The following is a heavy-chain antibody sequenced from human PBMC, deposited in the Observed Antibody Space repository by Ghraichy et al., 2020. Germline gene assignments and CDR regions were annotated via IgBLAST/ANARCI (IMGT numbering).Heavy chain of an antibody. CDR3: VREDRRLQCYDY. Sequence: ASVKVSCKTSGYTFTSYYMHWVRQAPGQGLEWMGIVNPSGGSTAYAQKFQGRVTMTRDTSTSTVYMELNSLRSEDTAVYYCVREDRRLQCYDYWGQGTLVTVSS. CDR2: VNPSGGST. D-gene: IGHD5-24*01. V-gene: IGHV1-46*01. J-gene: IGHJ4*02. CDR1: GYTFTSYY.